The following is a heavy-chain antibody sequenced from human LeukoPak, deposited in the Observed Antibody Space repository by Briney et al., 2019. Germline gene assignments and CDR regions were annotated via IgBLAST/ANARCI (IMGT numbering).Heavy chain of an antibody. CDR1: GGSISSYY. Sequence: SETLSLTCTVSGGSISSYYWSWIRQPPGKGLEWLGYIYYSGSTNYNPSLKSRVTISVDTSKNQFSLKLSSVTAADTAVYYCARHSLDSGSFLLFDYWGQGTLVTVSS. D-gene: IGHD1-26*01. CDR2: IYYSGST. V-gene: IGHV4-59*08. CDR3: ARHSLDSGSFLLFDY. J-gene: IGHJ4*02.